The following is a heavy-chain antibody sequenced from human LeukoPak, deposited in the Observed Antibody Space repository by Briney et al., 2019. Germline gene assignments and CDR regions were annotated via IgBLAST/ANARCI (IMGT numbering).Heavy chain of an antibody. Sequence: ASVKVSCKVSGYTLTELSMHWVRQAPGKGLEWMGGFDPEDGETIYAQKFQGRVTMTEDTSTDTAYMELSSLRSEDTAVYYCATVTMVRGVPSAAFDIWGQGTMVTVSS. CDR2: FDPEDGET. J-gene: IGHJ3*02. D-gene: IGHD3-10*01. CDR1: GYTLTELS. CDR3: ATVTMVRGVPSAAFDI. V-gene: IGHV1-24*01.